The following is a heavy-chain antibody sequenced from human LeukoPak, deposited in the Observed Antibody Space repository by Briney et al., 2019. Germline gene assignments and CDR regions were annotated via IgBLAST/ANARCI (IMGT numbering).Heavy chain of an antibody. CDR1: GFTFDDYA. J-gene: IGHJ4*02. Sequence: GGSLRLSCAASGFTFDDYAMHWVRQAPGKGLEWVSGISWNSGSIGYADSVKGRFTISRDNAKNSLYLQMNSLRAEDTALYYCARGGPNFFDYWGQGALVTVSS. CDR2: ISWNSGSI. V-gene: IGHV3-9*01. D-gene: IGHD3-16*01. CDR3: ARGGPNFFDY.